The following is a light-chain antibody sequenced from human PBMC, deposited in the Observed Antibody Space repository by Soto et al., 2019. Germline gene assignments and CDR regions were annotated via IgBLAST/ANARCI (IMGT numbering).Light chain of an antibody. CDR2: LNSDGSH. Sequence: QPVLTQSPSASASLGASVNLTCTLSSGHSSYAIAWHQQQPGKGPRYLMKLNSDGSHSKGDGIPDRFSGSSSGAERYLTISSLQSEDEADYYCQTWGTGIRVFGGGTKLTVL. V-gene: IGLV4-69*01. CDR1: SGHSSYA. CDR3: QTWGTGIRV. J-gene: IGLJ3*02.